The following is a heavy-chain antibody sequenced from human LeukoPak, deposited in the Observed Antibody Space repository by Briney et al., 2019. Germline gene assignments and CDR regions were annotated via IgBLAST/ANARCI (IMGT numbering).Heavy chain of an antibody. CDR2: IYPGDSDT. D-gene: IGHD3-22*01. CDR3: ARQGVYYYDSSGYYYGDY. J-gene: IGHJ4*02. CDR1: GYSFTSYW. V-gene: IGHV5-51*01. Sequence: GESLKISCKGSGYSFTSYWIGWVRQMPGKGLEWMGIIYPGDSDTRYSPSFQGQVTISADKSISTAYLQWSSLKASDTAMYYCARQGVYYYDSSGYYYGDYWGQGTLVTVSS.